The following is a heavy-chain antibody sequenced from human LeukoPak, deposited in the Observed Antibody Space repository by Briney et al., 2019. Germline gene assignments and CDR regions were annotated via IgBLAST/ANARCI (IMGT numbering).Heavy chain of an antibody. J-gene: IGHJ4*02. CDR2: ISSSSSTI. CDR1: GLTFSSYS. V-gene: IGHV3-48*01. D-gene: IGHD3-10*01. CDR3: ARDRGRDDDY. Sequence: GGSLRLSCAASGLTFSSYSMNWVRQAPGKGLEWVSYISSSSSTIYYADSVKGRFTISRDNAKNSLYLQMNSLRAEDTAVYYCARDRGRDDDYWGQGTLVTVSS.